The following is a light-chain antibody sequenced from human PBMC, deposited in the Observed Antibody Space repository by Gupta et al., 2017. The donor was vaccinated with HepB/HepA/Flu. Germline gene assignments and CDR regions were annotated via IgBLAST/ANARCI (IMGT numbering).Light chain of an antibody. Sequence: SVLTQPPSVSGAPGQRVSIACTGRSSNTGAGYNVHWYQHFPGTAPKLLIYGNTNRPSGVPDRFSGSKSGTSASLAITGLQAEKEADYYCQSYDSSRSGWVFGGGTKLTVL. CDR1: SSNTGAGYN. J-gene: IGLJ3*02. V-gene: IGLV1-40*01. CDR3: QSYDSSRSGWV. CDR2: GNT.